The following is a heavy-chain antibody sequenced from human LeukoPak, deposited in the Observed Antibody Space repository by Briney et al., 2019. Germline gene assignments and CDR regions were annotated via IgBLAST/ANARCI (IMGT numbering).Heavy chain of an antibody. CDR1: GGTFSSYA. CDR2: IIPIFGTA. D-gene: IGHD5-18*01. CDR3: ARGSVDTAMVNDYYYYMDV. Sequence: SVKVSCKASGGTFSSYAISWVRQAPGQGLEWMGGIIPIFGTANYAQKFQGRVTITADKSTSTAYMELSSLRSEDTAVYYCARGSVDTAMVNDYYYYMDVWGKGITVTVSS. J-gene: IGHJ6*03. V-gene: IGHV1-69*06.